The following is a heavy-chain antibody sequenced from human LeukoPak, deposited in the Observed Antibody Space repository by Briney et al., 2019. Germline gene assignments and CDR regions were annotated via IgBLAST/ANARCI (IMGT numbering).Heavy chain of an antibody. V-gene: IGHV3-30*18. J-gene: IGHJ4*02. CDR3: AKDLVPLASGQWAYYFDY. CDR2: ISYDGSNK. Sequence: GRSLRLSCAASGFTFSSYGMHWVRQAPGKGLEWVAVISYDGSNKYYADSVKGRFTISRDNSKNTLYLQMNSLRAEDTAVYYCAKDLVPLASGQWAYYFDYWGQGTLVTVSS. D-gene: IGHD5-12*01. CDR1: GFTFSSYG.